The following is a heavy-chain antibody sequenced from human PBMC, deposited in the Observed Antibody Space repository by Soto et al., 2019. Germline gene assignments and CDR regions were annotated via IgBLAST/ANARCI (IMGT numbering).Heavy chain of an antibody. J-gene: IGHJ5*02. Sequence: ASVKVSCKASGYTFTGYYMHWVRQAPGQGLEWMGWINPNSGGTNYAQKFQGRVTMARDTSISTAYMELSRLRSDDTAVYYCARDPIAVAGGWFDPWGQGTLVTVSS. V-gene: IGHV1-2*02. CDR2: INPNSGGT. CDR1: GYTFTGYY. CDR3: ARDPIAVAGGWFDP. D-gene: IGHD6-19*01.